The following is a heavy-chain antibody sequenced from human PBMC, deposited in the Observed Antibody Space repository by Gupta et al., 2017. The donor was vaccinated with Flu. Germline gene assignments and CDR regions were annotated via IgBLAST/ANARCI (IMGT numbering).Heavy chain of an antibody. CDR1: GFTFSSYT. D-gene: IGHD1-26*01. V-gene: IGHV3-21*01. CDR2: ISSISNYI. CDR3: ARRGNYLGDAFDI. J-gene: IGHJ3*02. Sequence: EVQLVESGGGLVKPGGSLRLSCAASGFTFSSYTMNWVRQAPGKGLEWVAAISSISNYIYYADSLKGRFTISRDNAKNSLYLQMNSLRAEDTAVYYCARRGNYLGDAFDIWGQGTMVTVSS.